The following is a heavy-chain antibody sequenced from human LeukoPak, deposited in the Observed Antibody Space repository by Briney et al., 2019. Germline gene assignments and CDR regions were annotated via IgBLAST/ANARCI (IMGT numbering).Heavy chain of an antibody. V-gene: IGHV3-33*01. D-gene: IGHD6-19*01. CDR2: IWEDRRKK. CDR1: GFTFSRYG. CDR3: SRINQWRLED. J-gene: IGHJ4*02. Sequence: PGGSLRLSCAASGFTFSRYGMHWVRQAPGKGLEWVAVIWEDRRKKYYADSVKGGFTISRDNSKNTLYLQMNTLRAEETPANYCSRINQWRLEDWGRGTLVSVSS.